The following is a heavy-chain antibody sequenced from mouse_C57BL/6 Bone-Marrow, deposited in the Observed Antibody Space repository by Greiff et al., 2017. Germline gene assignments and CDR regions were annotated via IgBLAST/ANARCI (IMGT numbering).Heavy chain of an antibody. CDR3: ARYPLYYGSSYDAMDY. CDR2: IYPRSGNT. V-gene: IGHV1-81*01. CDR1: GYTFTSYG. J-gene: IGHJ4*01. D-gene: IGHD1-1*01. Sequence: VKVVESGAELARPGASVKLSCKASGYTFTSYGISWVKQRTGQGLEWIGEIYPRSGNTYYNEKFKGKATLTADKSSSTAYMELRSLTSEDSAVYFCARYPLYYGSSYDAMDYWGQGTSVTVSS.